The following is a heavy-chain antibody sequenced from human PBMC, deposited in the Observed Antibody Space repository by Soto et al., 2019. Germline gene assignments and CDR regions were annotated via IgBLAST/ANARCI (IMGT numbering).Heavy chain of an antibody. CDR2: IYYSGST. V-gene: IGHV4-59*01. D-gene: IGHD5-18*01. J-gene: IGHJ6*02. CDR1: GGSISSYY. CDR3: ARRYGTSMDV. Sequence: PLEILSLTCTVSGGSISSYYLNWIRQPPGKGLEWIGYIYYSGSTNYNPSLKSRVTISVDTSKNQFSLKLSSVTAADTAVYYCARRYGTSMDVWGQGTTVTVSS.